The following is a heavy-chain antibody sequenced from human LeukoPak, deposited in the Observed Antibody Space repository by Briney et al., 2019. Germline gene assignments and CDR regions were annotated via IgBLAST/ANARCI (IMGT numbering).Heavy chain of an antibody. V-gene: IGHV1-46*01. CDR3: ARDNSVGDYAWWFDP. CDR1: GYTFTSYY. D-gene: IGHD1-26*01. J-gene: IGHJ5*02. Sequence: ASVKVSCKASGYTFTSYYIHWVRQAPGQGLEWMGIINPSGGSTSYAQKFQGRVTMTRDTSTSTVYMELSSLRSDDTAVYFCARDNSVGDYAWWFDPWGQGTLVTVSS. CDR2: INPSGGST.